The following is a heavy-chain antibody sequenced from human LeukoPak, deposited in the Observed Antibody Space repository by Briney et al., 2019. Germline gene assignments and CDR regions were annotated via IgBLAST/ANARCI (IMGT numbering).Heavy chain of an antibody. CDR3: VKESGPYGAFDV. J-gene: IGHJ3*01. Sequence: GGSLRLSCAASGFTFSSYAMHWVRQAPGKGLEWVAVIWAGGTNKYYSDSVRGRFTVSRDNSKNTLSLQMDSLRTEDTTVYYCVKESGPYGAFDVWGQGTMVTVSS. CDR1: GFTFSSYA. D-gene: IGHD3-10*01. V-gene: IGHV3-30*02. CDR2: IWAGGTNK.